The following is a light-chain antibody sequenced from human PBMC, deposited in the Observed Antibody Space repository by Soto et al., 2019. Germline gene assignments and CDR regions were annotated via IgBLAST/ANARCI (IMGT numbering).Light chain of an antibody. J-gene: IGKJ4*01. CDR1: QSISSY. Sequence: DIQMTQSPSSLSASVGDRVTITCRASQSISSYLNWYQQKPGKAPKLLISAVSSLQSGVPSRFSGSGSGTDFTLTISSLQPEDFATYYCQQSYSTLSLTFGGGTKVEIK. CDR3: QQSYSTLSLT. CDR2: AVS. V-gene: IGKV1-39*01.